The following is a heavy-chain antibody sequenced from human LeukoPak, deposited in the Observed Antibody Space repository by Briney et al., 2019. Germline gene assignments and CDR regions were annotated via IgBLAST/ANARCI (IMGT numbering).Heavy chain of an antibody. J-gene: IGHJ4*02. CDR1: GGSISSGGYS. CDR3: ARSQGRVRGADYYFDY. V-gene: IGHV4-30-2*01. Sequence: SETLSLTCAVSGGSISSGGYSWSWIRQPPGKGLEWLGYIYHSGSTYYNPSLKSRVTISVDRSKNQFSLKLSSVTAADTAVYYCARSQGRVRGADYYFDYWGQGTLVTVSS. CDR2: IYHSGST.